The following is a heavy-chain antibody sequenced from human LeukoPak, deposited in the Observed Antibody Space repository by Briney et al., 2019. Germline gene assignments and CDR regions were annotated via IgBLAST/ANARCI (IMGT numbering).Heavy chain of an antibody. J-gene: IGHJ4*02. CDR3: ARAPSGGYFDY. D-gene: IGHD3-10*01. V-gene: IGHV4-39*01. CDR2: FFYSGST. CDR1: GDSVSGSGYY. Sequence: SETLSLTCTVSGDSVSGSGYYWGWIRQPPGKGLEWIGNFFYSGSTYYNPSLNSRVTISLDMSKNQFSLNLSSVTAADTAVYYCARAPSGGYFDYWGQGTLVTVSS.